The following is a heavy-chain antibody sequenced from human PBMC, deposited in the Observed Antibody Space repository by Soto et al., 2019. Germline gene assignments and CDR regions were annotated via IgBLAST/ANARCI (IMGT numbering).Heavy chain of an antibody. CDR3: ARTPVS. V-gene: IGHV4-31*03. J-gene: IGHJ5*02. CDR2: ISNSGST. Sequence: VQLQESGPGLVEPSHTLSLPCTVSGGSISRGGYYWSWIRQHPGKGLEWIGYISNSGSTYYNPSLKSRVNISVDTSKNQFSLKLSSVTAADTAVYYCARTPVSWGQGTLVTVSS. CDR1: GGSISRGGYY.